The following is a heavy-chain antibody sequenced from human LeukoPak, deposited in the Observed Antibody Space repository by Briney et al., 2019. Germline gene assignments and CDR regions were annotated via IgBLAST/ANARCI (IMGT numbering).Heavy chain of an antibody. Sequence: SETLSLTRTVSGGSISSYYWSWIRQPPGKGLEWIGYIYYSGSTNYNPSLKSRVTISVDTSKNQFSLKLSSVTAADTAVYYCARRAVAGFDYWGQGTLVTVSS. CDR1: GGSISSYY. J-gene: IGHJ4*02. D-gene: IGHD6-19*01. CDR3: ARRAVAGFDY. CDR2: IYYSGST. V-gene: IGHV4-59*01.